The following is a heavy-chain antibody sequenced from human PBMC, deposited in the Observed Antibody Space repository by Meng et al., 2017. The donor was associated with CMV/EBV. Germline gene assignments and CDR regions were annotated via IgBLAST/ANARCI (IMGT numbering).Heavy chain of an antibody. J-gene: IGHJ4*02. V-gene: IGHV3-9*01. Sequence: GGSLRLSCRASGFTFDYHAMHWVRQAAGKGLEWIAGISWNSVSIGYAESVKGRFIISRDDAKNSLYLQMNSLRPEDTALYFCAKLQGSKDYWGQGTLVTVS. CDR3: AKLQGSKDY. CDR1: GFTFDYHA. CDR2: ISWNSVSI.